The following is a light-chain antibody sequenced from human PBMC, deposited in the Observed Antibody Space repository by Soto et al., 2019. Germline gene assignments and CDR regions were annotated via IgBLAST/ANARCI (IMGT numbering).Light chain of an antibody. CDR1: QSVGNF. CDR3: QQSFTTWT. CDR2: AAS. J-gene: IGKJ1*01. V-gene: IGKV1-39*01. Sequence: DIQMTQSPSSLSASVGDRVTITCRASQSVGNFLNWYQQKPGLPPKYLIYAASNLQSGVPSRFSGSGSGTDFTLTISKLQPEDFETYYCQQSFTTWTFGQGTKVEGK.